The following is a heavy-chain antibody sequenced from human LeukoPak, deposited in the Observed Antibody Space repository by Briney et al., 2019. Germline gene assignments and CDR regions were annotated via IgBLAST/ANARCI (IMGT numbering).Heavy chain of an antibody. CDR2: IWYDGSNK. CDR1: GFTLSSYG. V-gene: IGHV3-33*01. Sequence: PGRSLRLSCAASGFTLSSYGMHWVRQAPGKGLEWVAVIWYDGSNKYYADSVKGRFTISRDNSKSTLYLQMNSLRAEDTAVYYCATRSRALDYWGQGTLVTVSS. CDR3: ATRSRALDY. J-gene: IGHJ4*02.